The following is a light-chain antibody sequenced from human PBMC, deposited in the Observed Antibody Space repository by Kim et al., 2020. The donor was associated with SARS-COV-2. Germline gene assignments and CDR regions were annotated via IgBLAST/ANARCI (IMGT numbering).Light chain of an antibody. V-gene: IGKV1-33*01. Sequence: DILMTQSPSSLSASVGDRVTITCQASQDITNYLNWYQHKPGKAPKLLIYHASNLQAGVPSRFSGSASGTVFTFTISSLQPEDYATYYCQQYDNVPHTFGQGTKVDIK. J-gene: IGKJ2*01. CDR2: HAS. CDR3: QQYDNVPHT. CDR1: QDITNY.